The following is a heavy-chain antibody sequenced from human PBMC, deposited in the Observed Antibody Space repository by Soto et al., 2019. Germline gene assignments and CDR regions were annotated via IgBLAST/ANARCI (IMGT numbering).Heavy chain of an antibody. CDR3: TKSHSTALVPYYFDY. V-gene: IGHV3-30*18. Sequence: QVRLVESGGGVVQPGTSLRLSCAASGFTFSSYAIHWVRQAPGKGLKWVAFMSSDGSNTFYADSVRGRFTVSRDNSKSTLYLQMNGLMPEDTAVYYCTKSHSTALVPYYFDYWGQGTLVTVSS. D-gene: IGHD5-18*01. J-gene: IGHJ4*02. CDR1: GFTFSSYA. CDR2: MSSDGSNT.